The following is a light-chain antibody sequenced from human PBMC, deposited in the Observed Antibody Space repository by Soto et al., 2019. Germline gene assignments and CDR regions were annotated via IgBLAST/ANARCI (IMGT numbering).Light chain of an antibody. V-gene: IGLV1-40*01. Sequence: QSVLTQPPSVSGAPGQRVTISCTGSSSNIGAGYDVHWYQQLPGTAPKLLISGNSNRPSGVPDRFSGSKSGTSASLAITGLQAEDEADYCCQSYDSSLSGDVVFGGGTKLTVL. J-gene: IGLJ2*01. CDR2: GNS. CDR1: SSNIGAGYD. CDR3: QSYDSSLSGDVV.